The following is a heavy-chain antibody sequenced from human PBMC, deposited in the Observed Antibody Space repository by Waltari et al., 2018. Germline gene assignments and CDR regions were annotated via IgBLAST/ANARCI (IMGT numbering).Heavy chain of an antibody. CDR3: TITGTQYYFDY. CDR2: ISYDGSNK. J-gene: IGHJ4*02. D-gene: IGHD1-7*01. CDR1: GFTFSSYG. V-gene: IGHV3-30*03. Sequence: QVQLVESGGGVVQPGRSLSLSCAASGFTFSSYGMHWVRQAPGKGLEWVTFISYDGSNKYYADSVKGRFTISRDNSENTLYLQMNSLRAEDTAVYYCTITGTQYYFDYWGQGTLVTVSS.